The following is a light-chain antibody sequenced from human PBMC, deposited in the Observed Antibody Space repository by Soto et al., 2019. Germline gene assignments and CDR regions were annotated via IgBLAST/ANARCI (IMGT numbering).Light chain of an antibody. J-gene: IGKJ1*01. CDR1: QSVSRD. CDR3: QQYNTWHPKMA. V-gene: IGKV3-15*01. Sequence: VVTQSPATLSVFPGETATLSCRASQSVSRDLAWYQQRPGQAPRLLIYGASTRATGIPARFRGSGSGTECRLTISSLQSEDFATYYCQQYNTWHPKMAFGRGTKVEIK. CDR2: GAS.